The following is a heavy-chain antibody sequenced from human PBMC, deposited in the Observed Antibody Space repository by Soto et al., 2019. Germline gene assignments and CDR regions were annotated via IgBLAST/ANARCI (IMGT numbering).Heavy chain of an antibody. J-gene: IGHJ4*02. V-gene: IGHV3-13*01. Sequence: EVQLVESGGGLVQPGGSLRLTCAASGFTFRSFDFHWVRQATGKGLELVATIGTIGDTYYPVSVKGRFTVSRENANTSVSLQMDSLRVGDTAVYFCVRGQEVGANFFDSWGQGTPVTVSS. CDR2: IGTIGDT. D-gene: IGHD2-15*01. CDR1: GFTFRSFD. CDR3: VRGQEVGANFFDS.